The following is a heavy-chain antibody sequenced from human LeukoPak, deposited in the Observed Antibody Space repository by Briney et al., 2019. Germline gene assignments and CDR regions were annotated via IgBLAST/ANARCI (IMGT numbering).Heavy chain of an antibody. V-gene: IGHV1-18*01. Sequence: GASVKVSCKASGYTFTSYGISWVRQAPGQGLEWMGWISAYNGNTNYAQKLQGRVTMTTDTSTSTAYMELRSLRSDDTAVYYCARDHPIAIVGAEPMDYWGQGTLVTVSS. J-gene: IGHJ4*02. CDR1: GYTFTSYG. D-gene: IGHD1-26*01. CDR2: ISAYNGNT. CDR3: ARDHPIAIVGAEPMDY.